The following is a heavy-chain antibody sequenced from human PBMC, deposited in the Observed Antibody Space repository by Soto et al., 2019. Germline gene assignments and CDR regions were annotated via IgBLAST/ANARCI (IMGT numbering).Heavy chain of an antibody. D-gene: IGHD3-22*01. CDR1: GFTFSHYG. J-gene: IGHJ4*02. CDR3: VRTYDYDSRVYYPPY. CDR2: IWSDGSKK. V-gene: IGHV3-33*01. Sequence: QVQLVESGGGVVQPGRSLILSCAASGFTFSHYGMHWVRQAPGKGLEWVAVIWSDGSKKYYADSVKGRFTISRDNSKNPFNRKMNSLRPEETPVFYCVRTYDYDSRVYYPPYWGQGTLVTVSS.